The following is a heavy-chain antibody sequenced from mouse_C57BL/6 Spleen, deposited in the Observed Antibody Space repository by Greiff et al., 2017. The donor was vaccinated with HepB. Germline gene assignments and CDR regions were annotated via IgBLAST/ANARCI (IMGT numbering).Heavy chain of an antibody. CDR1: GYTFTSYW. D-gene: IGHD1-1*01. V-gene: IGHV1-53*01. Sequence: QVQLQQSGTELVKPGASVKLSCKASGYTFTSYWMHWVKQRPGQGLEWIGNINPSNGGTNYNEKFKSKATLTVDKSSSTAYKQLSSLTAEGSAVYYCAREGLYYGSSYEFGYAMDYWGQGTSVTVSS. CDR2: INPSNGGT. CDR3: AREGLYYGSSYEFGYAMDY. J-gene: IGHJ4*01.